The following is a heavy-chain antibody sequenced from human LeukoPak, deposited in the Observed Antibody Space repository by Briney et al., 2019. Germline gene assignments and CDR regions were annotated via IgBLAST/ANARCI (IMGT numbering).Heavy chain of an antibody. V-gene: IGHV4-4*07. CDR3: AIDGYYYDSSGYLDAFDI. J-gene: IGHJ3*02. CDR1: GGSISSYY. CDR2: IYTSGST. D-gene: IGHD3-22*01. Sequence: SETLSLTCTVSGGSISSYYWSWIRQPAGKGLEWIGRIYTSGSTNYNPSLKSGVTMSVDTSKNQFSLKLSSVTAADTAVYYCAIDGYYYDSSGYLDAFDIWGQGTMVTVSS.